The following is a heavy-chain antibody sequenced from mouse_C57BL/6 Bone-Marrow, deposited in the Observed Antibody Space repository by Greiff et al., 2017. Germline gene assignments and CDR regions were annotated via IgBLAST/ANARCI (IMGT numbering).Heavy chain of an antibody. Sequence: EVMLVESGGGLVKPGGSLKLSCAASGFTFSSYAMSWVRQTPEKRLEWVATISDGGSYTYYPDNVKGRFTISRDNAKNNLYLQMSHLKSEDTAMYYCARDWRFFITTVVARDYYAMDYWGQGTSVTVSS. V-gene: IGHV5-4*01. CDR2: ISDGGSYT. J-gene: IGHJ4*01. CDR1: GFTFSSYA. D-gene: IGHD1-1*01. CDR3: ARDWRFFITTVVARDYYAMDY.